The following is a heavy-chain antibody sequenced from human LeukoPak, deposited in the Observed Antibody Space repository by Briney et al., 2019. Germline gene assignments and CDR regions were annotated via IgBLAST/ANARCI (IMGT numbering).Heavy chain of an antibody. CDR1: GFTFSSYA. J-gene: IGHJ4*02. Sequence: AGGSLRLSCAASGFTFSSYAMSWVRQAPGKGLEWVSAISGSGGSTYYADSVKGRFTNSRDNSKNTLYLQMNSLRAEDTAVYYCAKGPQVVATVFDYWGQGTLVTVSS. CDR2: ISGSGGST. D-gene: IGHD5-12*01. CDR3: AKGPQVVATVFDY. V-gene: IGHV3-23*01.